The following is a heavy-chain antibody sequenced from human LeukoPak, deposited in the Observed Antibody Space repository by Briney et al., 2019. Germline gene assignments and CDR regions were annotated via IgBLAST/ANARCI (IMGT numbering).Heavy chain of an antibody. CDR1: GFIFSDYY. J-gene: IGHJ6*03. V-gene: IGHV3-11*04. CDR3: ARDLGDSSGYYLRHYYYYMDV. CDR2: ISDSGSNI. Sequence: PGGSLRLSCAASGFIFSDYYMGWIRQAPGRGLEWVSYISDSGSNIYYTDSVKGRFTMSRDNAKKTLYLQMNSLRAEDTAVYYCARDLGDSSGYYLRHYYYYMDVWGKGTTVTVSS. D-gene: IGHD3-22*01.